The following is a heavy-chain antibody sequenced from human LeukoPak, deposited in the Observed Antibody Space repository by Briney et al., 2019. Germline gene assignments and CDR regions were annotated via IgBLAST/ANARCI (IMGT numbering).Heavy chain of an antibody. CDR2: IYYSGST. Sequence: SQTLSLTCTVSGDSINNDVNYWSWIRQHPGKGLEWIGSIYYSGSTNYNPSLQGRVTISLDTSRNQFSLKLSSVTAADTAVYYCASGDNDPLFDYWGQGTLVTVSS. J-gene: IGHJ4*02. CDR3: ASGDNDPLFDY. V-gene: IGHV4-31*03. D-gene: IGHD1-1*01. CDR1: GDSINNDVNY.